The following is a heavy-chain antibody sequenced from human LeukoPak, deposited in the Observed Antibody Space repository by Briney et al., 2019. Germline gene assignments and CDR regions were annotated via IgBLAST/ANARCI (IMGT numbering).Heavy chain of an antibody. D-gene: IGHD3-22*01. CDR2: IYGGGST. V-gene: IGHV3-53*01. Sequence: GGSLRLSCSTSGLTLRGIYMSWVRQAPGRGPEWVAVIYGGGSTYYADSVNGRFSISRDDYWNTIYLQMDSLRVEDTAIYYCAKGIGGGGGYYSNFDYWGQGTLVTVSS. CDR3: AKGIGGGGGYYSNFDY. J-gene: IGHJ4*02. CDR1: GLTLRGIY.